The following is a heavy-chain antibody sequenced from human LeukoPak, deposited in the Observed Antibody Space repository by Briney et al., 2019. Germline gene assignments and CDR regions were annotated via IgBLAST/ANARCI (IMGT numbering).Heavy chain of an antibody. CDR1: GGSITSSSYY. CDR2: MYYSGST. Sequence: SETLSLTCTVSGGSITSSSYYWGWIRQPPGKGLEWIGSMYYSGSTYYNPSLKSRVTISVDTSKNQFSLRLSSVTAADTAVYYCARVFRAAAVDYWGQGTLVTVSS. D-gene: IGHD6-13*01. J-gene: IGHJ4*02. V-gene: IGHV4-39*07. CDR3: ARVFRAAAVDY.